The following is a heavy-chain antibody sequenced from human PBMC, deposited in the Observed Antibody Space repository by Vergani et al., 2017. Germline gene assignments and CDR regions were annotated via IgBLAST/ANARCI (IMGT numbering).Heavy chain of an antibody. V-gene: IGHV3-30*18. CDR2: ISYDGSNK. Sequence: QVQLVESGGGVVQPGRSLRLSCAASGFTFSSYGMHWVRQAPGKGLEWVAVISYDGSNKYYADSVKGRFTISRDNSKNTLHLQMNSLRAEDTAVYYCAKDHIVVVTPPRSYYYYGMDVWGQGTTVTVSS. J-gene: IGHJ6*02. CDR3: AKDHIVVVTPPRSYYYYGMDV. D-gene: IGHD2-21*02. CDR1: GFTFSSYG.